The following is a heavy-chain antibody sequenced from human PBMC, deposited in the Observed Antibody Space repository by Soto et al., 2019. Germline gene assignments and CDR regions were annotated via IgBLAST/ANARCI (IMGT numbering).Heavy chain of an antibody. D-gene: IGHD3-10*01. Sequence: QVQLQESGPRLVKPSETLSLTCTVSGGSLRSYYCSWFRQPRGKGLEWVGYINYSGGTFYNPSLKSRVTMSVDTHNNQYSLLVNSVTATDTAVYYCARQGFGELHGLVDVWGQWTTVTVS. CDR1: GGSLRSYY. V-gene: IGHV4-59*08. CDR3: ARQGFGELHGLVDV. J-gene: IGHJ6*02. CDR2: INYSGGT.